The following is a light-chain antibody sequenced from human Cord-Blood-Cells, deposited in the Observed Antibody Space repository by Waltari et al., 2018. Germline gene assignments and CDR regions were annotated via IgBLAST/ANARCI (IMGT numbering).Light chain of an antibody. Sequence: QSALTQPASVSGSPGQSITISCTGTSSDVGGYNYVSWYQQPPAKAPKLMIYDVSKRPSGVSNRFSGSKSGNTASLTISGLQAEDEADYYCSSYTSSSTWVFGGGTKLTVL. CDR2: DVS. J-gene: IGLJ3*02. CDR3: SSYTSSSTWV. V-gene: IGLV2-14*01. CDR1: SSDVGGYNY.